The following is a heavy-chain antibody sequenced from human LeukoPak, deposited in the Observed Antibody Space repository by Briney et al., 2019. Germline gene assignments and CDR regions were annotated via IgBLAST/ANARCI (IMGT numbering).Heavy chain of an antibody. J-gene: IGHJ4*02. CDR1: GDIVTNYY. Sequence: ASVKVSCNASGDIVTNYYIHWFRQAPGQGLGWRGWSNAHSCCTIYAQKFQCRVTMSRDTSITTAYMALRRLTSDDTGVYFCARRGHGSGSSLDYWGQGTLVTVSS. CDR2: SNAHSCCT. CDR3: ARRGHGSGSSLDY. V-gene: IGHV1-2*02. D-gene: IGHD3-10*01.